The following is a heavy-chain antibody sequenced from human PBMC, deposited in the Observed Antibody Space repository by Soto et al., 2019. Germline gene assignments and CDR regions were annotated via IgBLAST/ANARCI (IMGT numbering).Heavy chain of an antibody. J-gene: IGHJ4*02. Sequence: QVQLVQSGAEVKKHGASVKVSCKASGYTFTIYGISWVRQAPGQGLEWMGWISGYNGNTDYAQNLLDRVTLTTDASTSSVYMELRSLRSDDTAVYYCARVDYYDSSGYYGYWGQGTLITVSS. CDR2: ISGYNGNT. V-gene: IGHV1-18*04. CDR1: GYTFTIYG. D-gene: IGHD3-22*01. CDR3: ARVDYYDSSGYYGY.